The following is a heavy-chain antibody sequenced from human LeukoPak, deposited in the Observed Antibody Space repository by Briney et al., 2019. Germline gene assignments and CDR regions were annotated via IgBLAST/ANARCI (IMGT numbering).Heavy chain of an antibody. Sequence: GGSLRLSCAASGFTVSSNYMSWVRQAPGKGLEWVSVIYSGGSTYYADSVKGRFTISRDNSKNTLYLQMNSLRGEDTAMYYCAKSGTRYFDWLYHWGQGTLVTVSS. CDR2: IYSGGST. V-gene: IGHV3-66*01. D-gene: IGHD3-9*01. J-gene: IGHJ5*02. CDR3: AKSGTRYFDWLYH. CDR1: GFTVSSNY.